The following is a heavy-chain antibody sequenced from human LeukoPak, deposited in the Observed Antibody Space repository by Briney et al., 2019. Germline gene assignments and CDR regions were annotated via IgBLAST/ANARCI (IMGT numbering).Heavy chain of an antibody. V-gene: IGHV3-48*01. CDR1: GFALSSYS. D-gene: IGHD2-15*01. CDR2: IYISSSAI. J-gene: IGHJ3*02. Sequence: PGGTLRLSCAASGFALSSYSMTWVRQAPGKGLEWISYIYISSSAIYYADSVKGRFTISRDNAKGSLYLQMNGLRAEDTAVYYCARVATPALAFDTWGQGTMVIVSS. CDR3: ARVATPALAFDT.